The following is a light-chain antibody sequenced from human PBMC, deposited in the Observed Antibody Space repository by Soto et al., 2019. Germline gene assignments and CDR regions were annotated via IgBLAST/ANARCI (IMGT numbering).Light chain of an antibody. Sequence: QSVLTQPPSVSEAPRQRVTISCSGSSSNVGNNAVTWYQKLPGKAPKLLIYYDDLLPSGVSDRLSGSKSGTSASLAISGLQSEDEADDYCAVWDDSLNGVVFGGGTQLTVL. CDR1: SSNVGNNA. J-gene: IGLJ2*01. V-gene: IGLV1-36*01. CDR2: YDD. CDR3: AVWDDSLNGVV.